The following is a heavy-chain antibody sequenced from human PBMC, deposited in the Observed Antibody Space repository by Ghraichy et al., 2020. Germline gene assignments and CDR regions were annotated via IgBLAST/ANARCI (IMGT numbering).Heavy chain of an antibody. V-gene: IGHV3-30-3*01. CDR1: GFTFSSYA. CDR2: ISYDGSNK. CDR3: AREGLNGDYSSDAFDI. D-gene: IGHD4-17*01. J-gene: IGHJ3*02. Sequence: GGSLRLSCAASGFTFSSYAMHWVRQAPGKGLEWVAVISYDGSNKYYADSVKGRFTISRDNSKNTLYLQMNSLRAEDTAVYYCAREGLNGDYSSDAFDIWGQGTMVTVSS.